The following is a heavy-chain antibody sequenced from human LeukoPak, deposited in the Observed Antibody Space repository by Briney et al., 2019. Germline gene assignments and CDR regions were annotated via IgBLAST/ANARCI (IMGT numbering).Heavy chain of an antibody. J-gene: IGHJ4*02. V-gene: IGHV3-7*01. D-gene: IGHD3-22*01. CDR3: VRRKYYYDSSGYSRYFDY. CDR2: IKQDGSEK. CDR1: GFTFSSYW. Sequence: SGGSLRLSCAASGFTFSSYWMSWVRQAPGKGLEWVANIKQDGSEKYYVDSVKGRFTISRDNAKNSLYLQMNSLRAEDTAVYYCVRRKYYYDSSGYSRYFDYWGQGTLVTVSS.